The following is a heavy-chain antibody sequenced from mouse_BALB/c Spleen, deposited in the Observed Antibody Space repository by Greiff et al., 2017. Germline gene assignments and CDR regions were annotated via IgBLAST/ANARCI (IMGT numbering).Heavy chain of an antibody. CDR1: GFDFSRYW. D-gene: IGHD2-1*01. Sequence: EVQLVESGGGLVQPGGSLNLSCAASGFDFSRYWMSWVRQAPGKGQEWIGDINPGSSTINYTPSLKDKFIISRDNAKNTLYLQMSKVRSEDTALYYCERVGAYYGNYYAMDYWGQGTSVTVSS. CDR3: ERVGAYYGNYYAMDY. V-gene: IGHV4-2*02. CDR2: INPGSSTI. J-gene: IGHJ4*01.